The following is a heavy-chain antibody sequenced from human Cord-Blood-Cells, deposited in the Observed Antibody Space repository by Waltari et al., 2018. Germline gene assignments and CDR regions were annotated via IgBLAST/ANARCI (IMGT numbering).Heavy chain of an antibody. CDR3: ARLDVRFSYYFDY. Sequence: QLQLQESGPGLVKPSETLSLTCTVSGGSISSSSYYWGWIRQPPGKGLEWIGSIYYSGGTYYNPSLKSRITISVDTSKNQFSLKLSSVTAADTAVYYCARLDVRFSYYFDYWGQGTLVTVSS. D-gene: IGHD3-10*02. V-gene: IGHV4-39*01. J-gene: IGHJ4*02. CDR2: IYYSGGT. CDR1: GGSISSSSYY.